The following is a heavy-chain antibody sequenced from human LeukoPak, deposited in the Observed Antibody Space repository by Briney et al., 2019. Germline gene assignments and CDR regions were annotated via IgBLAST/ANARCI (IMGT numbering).Heavy chain of an antibody. CDR2: IYHSGST. J-gene: IGHJ6*03. Sequence: SETLSLTCAVSGYSISSGYYWGWIRQPPGKGLEWIGGIYHSGSTYYNPSLKSRVTISVDTSKNQFSLKLSSVTAADTAVYYCARNWNALSYYYYYMDVWGKGTTVTVSS. D-gene: IGHD1-1*01. V-gene: IGHV4-38-2*01. CDR3: ARNWNALSYYYYYMDV. CDR1: GYSISSGYY.